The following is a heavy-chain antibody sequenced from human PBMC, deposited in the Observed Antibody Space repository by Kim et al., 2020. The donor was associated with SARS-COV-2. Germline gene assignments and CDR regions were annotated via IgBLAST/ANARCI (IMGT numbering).Heavy chain of an antibody. CDR2: IDPSDSYT. D-gene: IGHD3-10*01. V-gene: IGHV5-10-1*01. Sequence: GESLKISCKGSGYSFTSYWISWVRQMPGKGLEWMGRIDPSDSYTNYSPSFQGHVTISADKSISTAYLQWSSLKASDTAMYYCARRMDHKLLWFGESGYGMDVWGQGTTVTVSS. CDR3: ARRMDHKLLWFGESGYGMDV. CDR1: GYSFTSYW. J-gene: IGHJ6*02.